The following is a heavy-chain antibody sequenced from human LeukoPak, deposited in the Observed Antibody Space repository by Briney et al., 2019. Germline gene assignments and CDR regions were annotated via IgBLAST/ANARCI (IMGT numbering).Heavy chain of an antibody. V-gene: IGHV3-53*01. J-gene: IGHJ4*02. D-gene: IGHD3-22*01. CDR2: IYSDGYT. CDR1: GCTVRSNY. CDR3: ARRSSGYGYYFDY. Sequence: GGSLRLSCAAFGCTVRSNYMGWVRQAPGKGLEWVSVIYSDGYTYHADSVKGRFTFSRDISKNTLYLQMNSLRAEDTAMYYCARRSSGYGYYFDYWGQGTLVTVSS.